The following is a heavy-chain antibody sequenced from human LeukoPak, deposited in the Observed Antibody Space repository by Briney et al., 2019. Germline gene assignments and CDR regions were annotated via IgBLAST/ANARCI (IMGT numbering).Heavy chain of an antibody. V-gene: IGHV3-23*01. Sequence: GGSLRLSCAASGFTFSSYAMSWVRQAPGKGLEWVSSISGSGGSTSYADSVKGRFTISRDNSKNTLYLQMNSLRVEDTAVYYCAKDPDIVVVIAIDWFDSWGQGTLVTVSS. CDR2: ISGSGGST. CDR3: AKDPDIVVVIAIDWFDS. J-gene: IGHJ5*01. D-gene: IGHD2-21*01. CDR1: GFTFSSYA.